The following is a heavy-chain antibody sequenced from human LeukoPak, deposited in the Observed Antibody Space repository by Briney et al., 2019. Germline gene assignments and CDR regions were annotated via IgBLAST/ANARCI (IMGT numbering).Heavy chain of an antibody. D-gene: IGHD6-13*01. V-gene: IGHV3-23*01. Sequence: GGSLRLSCAASGFTFSSYAMSWVRQAPGKGLEWVSAISGSGGSTYYADSVKGRFTISRDNSKNTLYLQMNSLRAEDTAVYYCAKDSPYSSSWRDPFDYWGQGTLDTVSS. CDR1: GFTFSSYA. CDR3: AKDSPYSSSWRDPFDY. CDR2: ISGSGGST. J-gene: IGHJ4*02.